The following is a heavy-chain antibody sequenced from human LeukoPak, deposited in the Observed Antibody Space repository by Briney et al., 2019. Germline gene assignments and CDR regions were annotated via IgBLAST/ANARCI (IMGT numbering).Heavy chain of an antibody. Sequence: GGSLRLSCAASGFTFSSYAMHWVRQAPGKGLEWVALISYDGFNKYYADSVKDRFTISRDNSKNTLYLQMNSLRAEDTAVYYCARPTLPYYYYYGMDVWGQGTTVTVSS. J-gene: IGHJ6*02. CDR3: ARPTLPYYYYYGMDV. D-gene: IGHD2/OR15-2a*01. V-gene: IGHV3-30-3*01. CDR2: ISYDGFNK. CDR1: GFTFSSYA.